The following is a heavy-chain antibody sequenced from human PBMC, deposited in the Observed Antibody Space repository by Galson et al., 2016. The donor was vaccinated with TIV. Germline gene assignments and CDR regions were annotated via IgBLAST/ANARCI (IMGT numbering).Heavy chain of an antibody. V-gene: IGHV1-18*04. J-gene: IGHJ6*02. CDR3: ARDRGSMAMILVVDYYYGMDV. CDR2: ISGHSGNT. D-gene: IGHD3-22*01. CDR1: GYTFSKYG. Sequence: SVKVSCKASGYTFSKYGISWVRQAPGQGLEWMGWISGHSGNTDYARKFQGRLVMTTDTSTGTAFMEVRSLTSDDTAVYYCARDRGSMAMILVVDYYYGMDVWGQGTTVTVSS.